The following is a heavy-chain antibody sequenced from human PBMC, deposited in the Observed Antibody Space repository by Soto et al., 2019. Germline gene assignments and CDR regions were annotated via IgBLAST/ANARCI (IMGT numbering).Heavy chain of an antibody. CDR1: GFIFSNHA. CDR3: VSIALPPWDYSASGHSYEAFDQ. D-gene: IGHD3-22*01. J-gene: IGHJ4*02. CDR2: ISFDGRIK. V-gene: IGHV3-30*04. Sequence: QVQLVESGGGVVQPGRSLRLSCAASGFIFSNHAMHWVRQAPGKGLEWVAVISFDGRIKYFGDSVKGRFTISRDNSKNTLYLQMDSLTVEDTAMYYCVSIALPPWDYSASGHSYEAFDQWGLGTLVTVSS.